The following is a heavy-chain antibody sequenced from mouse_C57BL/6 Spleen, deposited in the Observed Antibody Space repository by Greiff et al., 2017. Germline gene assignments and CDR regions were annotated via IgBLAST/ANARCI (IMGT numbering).Heavy chain of an antibody. D-gene: IGHD2-4*01. V-gene: IGHV1-7*01. CDR1: GYTFTGYW. Sequence: QVQLQQSGAELAKPGASVKLSCKASGYTFTGYWMHWVKQRPGQGLEWIGYINPSSGYTKYNQKFKDKATLSADKSSSTAYMQLSSLTYEDSAVYYCASWGLRPYYYAMDYWGQGTSVTVSS. CDR3: ASWGLRPYYYAMDY. CDR2: INPSSGYT. J-gene: IGHJ4*01.